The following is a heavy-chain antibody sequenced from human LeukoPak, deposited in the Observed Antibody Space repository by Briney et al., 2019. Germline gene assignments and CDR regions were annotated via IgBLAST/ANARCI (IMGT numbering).Heavy chain of an antibody. D-gene: IGHD3-10*01. CDR1: GYIFTSYW. CDR3: ARHTLTNYYGSVPDY. CDR2: IYPGDSDT. Sequence: GESLKISCQGSGYIFTSYWIGWVRQMPGKGLEWMGIIYPGDSDTRYSPSFQGQVTISADKSISTAYLQWSSLKASDTAMYYCARHTLTNYYGSVPDYWGQGTLVTVSS. V-gene: IGHV5-51*01. J-gene: IGHJ4*02.